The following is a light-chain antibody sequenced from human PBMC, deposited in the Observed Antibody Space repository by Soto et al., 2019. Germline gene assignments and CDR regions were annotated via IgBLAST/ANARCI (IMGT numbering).Light chain of an antibody. CDR1: ETVATN. CDR3: QQYFEWPPMT. V-gene: IGKV3-15*01. J-gene: IGKJ1*01. CDR2: GAS. Sequence: EVMLIQSPATLSMSPGERATLSCRASETVATNLAWYQQKPGQAPRLLISGASTRAAGISDRFRGGGSGTEFTLTITSLRSEDSGTYYCQQYFEWPPMTFRQGTKVEI.